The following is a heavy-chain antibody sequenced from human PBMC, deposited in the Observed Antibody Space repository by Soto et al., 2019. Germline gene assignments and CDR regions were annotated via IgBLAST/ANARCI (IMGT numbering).Heavy chain of an antibody. V-gene: IGHV3-21*01. CDR2: ISSSSSYI. CDR1: GFTFSSYS. D-gene: IGHD6-13*01. J-gene: IGHJ6*02. CDR3: ARDRIIGSSRNYYYYYGMDV. Sequence: GGSLRLSSEASGFTFSSYSINWVRQAPGKGLEWVSSISSSSSYIYYADSVKGRFTISRDNAKNSLYLQMNSLRAEDTAVYYCARDRIIGSSRNYYYYYGMDVWGQGTTVTVSS.